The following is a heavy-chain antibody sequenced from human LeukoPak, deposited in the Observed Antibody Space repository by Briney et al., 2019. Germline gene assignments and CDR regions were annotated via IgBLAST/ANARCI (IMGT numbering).Heavy chain of an antibody. CDR1: GGSISSYY. D-gene: IGHD3-10*01. CDR2: IYYSGST. J-gene: IGHJ4*02. V-gene: IGHV4-59*08. CDR3: ARHRGSGSPYFDY. Sequence: SETLSLTCTVSGGSISSYYWSWIRQPPGKGLEWIGYIYYSGSTNYNPSLKSRVTISVDTSKNQFSLKLSSVTAADTAVYYCARHRGSGSPYFDYRGQGTLVSVSS.